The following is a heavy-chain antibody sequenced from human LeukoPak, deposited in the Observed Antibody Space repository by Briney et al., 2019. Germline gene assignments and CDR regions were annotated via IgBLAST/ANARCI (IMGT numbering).Heavy chain of an antibody. D-gene: IGHD4-11*01. CDR2: INHSGST. CDR3: ARGDSNFPFDY. J-gene: IGHJ4*02. V-gene: IGHV4-34*01. Sequence: PSETLSLTCAVYVGSFSGYYWSWIRQPPGKGLEWIGQINHSGSTNYNPSLKSRVTILVDTSKNQFSLKLNSVTAADTAVYYCARGDSNFPFDYWGQGTLVTVSS. CDR1: VGSFSGYY.